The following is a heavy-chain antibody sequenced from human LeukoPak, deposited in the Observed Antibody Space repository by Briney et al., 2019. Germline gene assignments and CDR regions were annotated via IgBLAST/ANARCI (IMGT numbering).Heavy chain of an antibody. V-gene: IGHV3-15*01. Sequence: PGGSLRLSCAASGFTFSNTWMSWVRQAPGKGLEWVGRIKSKTDGGTTDYAAPVKGRFTISRDDSKNTLYLQMNSLKTEDTAVYYCTFPPQPKKQLRANFDYWGQGTLVTVSS. J-gene: IGHJ4*02. D-gene: IGHD3-3*01. CDR1: GFTFSNTW. CDR3: TFPPQPKKQLRANFDY. CDR2: IKSKTDGGTT.